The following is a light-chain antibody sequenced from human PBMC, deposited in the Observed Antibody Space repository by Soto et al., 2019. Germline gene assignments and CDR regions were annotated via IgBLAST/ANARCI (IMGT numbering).Light chain of an antibody. CDR3: NSYTSSSTYV. Sequence: QSVLTQPPSASGSPGQSVTISCTGTSSDVGGYQFVSWYQQHPGKAPKLIIYDVTNRPSGVSYRFSGSKSGNTASLTISGLQAEDEADYYCNSYTSSSTYVFGTGTKVTVL. V-gene: IGLV2-14*03. CDR1: SSDVGGYQF. J-gene: IGLJ1*01. CDR2: DVT.